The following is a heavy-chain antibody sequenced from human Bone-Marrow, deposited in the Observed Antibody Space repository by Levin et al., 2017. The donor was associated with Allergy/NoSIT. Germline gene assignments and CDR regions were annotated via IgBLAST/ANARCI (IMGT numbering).Heavy chain of an antibody. D-gene: IGHD2-2*01. CDR1: GFTFSSYA. V-gene: IGHV3-23*01. CDR2: ICPAGDCT. J-gene: IGHJ5*01. CDR3: AKSGGYCTSASCYPNWFDS. Sequence: GGSLRLSCAASGFTFSSYAMNWVRQAPGKGLEWVSTICPAGDCTYYADSVKGRFTIARDNSKNTLYVQMNSLRAEDTAIYYCAKSGGYCTSASCYPNWFDSWGQGTVVTVSS.